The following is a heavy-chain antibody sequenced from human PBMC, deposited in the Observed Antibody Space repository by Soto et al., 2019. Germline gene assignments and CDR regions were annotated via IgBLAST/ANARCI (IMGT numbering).Heavy chain of an antibody. J-gene: IGHJ4*02. CDR1: GGTFSRNT. V-gene: IGHV1-69*13. CDR3: ARQFDSDTSGYYYAY. CDR2: IMPIFGSA. D-gene: IGHD3-22*01. Sequence: SVKVSCKASGGTFSRNTISWVRQAPGQGLEWMGGIMPIFGSANYAQKFQGRVTITADEYTRTVYMELSRLRSEDTAVYYCARQFDSDTSGYYYAYWGQGTLVTVSS.